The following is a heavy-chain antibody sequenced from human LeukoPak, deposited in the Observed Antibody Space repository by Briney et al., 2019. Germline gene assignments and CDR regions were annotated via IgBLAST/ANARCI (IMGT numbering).Heavy chain of an antibody. Sequence: GRSLRLSCAASGFTFSSYGMHWVRQAPGKGLEWVAVISYDGSNKYYADSVKGRFTISRDNSKNTLYLQMNSLRAEDTAVYYCACTQDPFSYWGQGTLVTVSS. J-gene: IGHJ4*02. CDR1: GFTFSSYG. CDR3: ACTQDPFSY. V-gene: IGHV3-30*03. CDR2: ISYDGSNK.